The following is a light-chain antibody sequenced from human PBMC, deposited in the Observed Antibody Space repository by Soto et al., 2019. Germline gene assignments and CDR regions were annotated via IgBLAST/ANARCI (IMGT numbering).Light chain of an antibody. CDR2: WAS. CDR1: QSVLYSSNNKNY. J-gene: IGKJ3*01. CDR3: QQYYSTPVT. V-gene: IGKV4-1*01. Sequence: IVMTQSPDSLAVSLGERATINCKSSQSVLYSSNNKNYLAWYQQKPGQPPKLLIYWASTRESGVPDRFSGSGSATDFTLTISSLQAEDVAFYYCQQYYSTPVTFGPGTKVDLK.